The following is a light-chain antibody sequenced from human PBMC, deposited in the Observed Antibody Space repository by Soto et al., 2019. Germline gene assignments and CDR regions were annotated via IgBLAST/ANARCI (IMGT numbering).Light chain of an antibody. J-gene: IGKJ4*01. Sequence: AIQMTQSPSSLFASVGDKVTITCRASQGIRNDLSWYQQKPGKAPNLLIYAASSLQSGVPSRFSGSGSGTDFTLTISSLQPEDFATYYCLQDYNYPLTFGGGTKVEIK. CDR3: LQDYNYPLT. CDR1: QGIRND. CDR2: AAS. V-gene: IGKV1-6*01.